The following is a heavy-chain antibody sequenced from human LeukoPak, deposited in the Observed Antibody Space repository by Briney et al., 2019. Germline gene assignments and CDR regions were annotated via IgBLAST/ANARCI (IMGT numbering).Heavy chain of an antibody. CDR2: IYYSGST. V-gene: IGHV4-39*07. Sequence: SETLSLTCTVSGGPISSSSYYWGWIRQPPGKGLEWIGSIYYSGSTYYNPSLKSRVTISVDTSKNQFSLKLSSVTAADTAVYYCARDHSVVAGSLSQLLIFDYWGQGTLVTVSS. J-gene: IGHJ4*02. CDR3: ARDHSVVAGSLSQLLIFDY. D-gene: IGHD6-19*01. CDR1: GGPISSSSYY.